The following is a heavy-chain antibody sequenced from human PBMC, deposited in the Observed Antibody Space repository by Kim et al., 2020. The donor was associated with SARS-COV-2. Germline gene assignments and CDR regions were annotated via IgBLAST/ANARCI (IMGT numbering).Heavy chain of an antibody. V-gene: IGHV3-11*01. D-gene: IGHD1-26*01. Sequence: DSVKGRFTISRDSTKNSLYLQMNSLRAEDTAVYYCATLRKLLPFEYFDYWGQGTLVTVSS. CDR3: ATLRKLLPFEYFDY. J-gene: IGHJ4*02.